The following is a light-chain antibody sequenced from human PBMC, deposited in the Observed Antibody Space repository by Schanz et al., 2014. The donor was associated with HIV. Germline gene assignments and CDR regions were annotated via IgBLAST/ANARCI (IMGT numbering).Light chain of an antibody. V-gene: IGLV1-47*02. CDR1: SSNIGSNT. Sequence: QSVLTQPPSASGTPGQRVTISCSGSSSNIGSNTVHWYQQLPGTAPKLLIYSNNQRPSGVPDRFSGSKSGTSASLAISGLRSEDEADYYCVAWDDSLSGQVFGGGTKLTVL. J-gene: IGLJ3*02. CDR2: SNN. CDR3: VAWDDSLSGQV.